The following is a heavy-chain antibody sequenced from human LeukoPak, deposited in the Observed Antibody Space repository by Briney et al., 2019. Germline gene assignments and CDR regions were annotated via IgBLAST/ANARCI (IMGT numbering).Heavy chain of an antibody. V-gene: IGHV6-1*01. D-gene: IGHD3-16*01. CDR1: GDSVSSDRAA. CDR3: TKGSFQGGFDY. Sequence: SQTLSLTFAISGDSVSSDRAAWHWIRQSPSRGLEWLVTTYYRSKRYIDYAVSVKSRMTINPDTSKNQFSLQLKSMTPEDTAVYYCTKGSFQGGFDYWGQGTLVTVSS. J-gene: IGHJ4*02. CDR2: TYYRSKRYI.